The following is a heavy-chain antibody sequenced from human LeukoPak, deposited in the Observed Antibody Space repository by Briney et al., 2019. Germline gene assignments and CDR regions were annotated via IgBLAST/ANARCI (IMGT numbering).Heavy chain of an antibody. CDR3: ARMGSYRYLAYFDY. Sequence: SETLSLTCAVYGGSFSGYCWSWIRQPPGKGLEWIGEINHSGSTNYNPSLKSRVTISVDTSKNQFSLKLSSVTAADTAVYYCARMGSYRYLAYFDYWGQGTLVTVSS. CDR2: INHSGST. V-gene: IGHV4-34*01. D-gene: IGHD3-16*02. J-gene: IGHJ4*02. CDR1: GGSFSGYC.